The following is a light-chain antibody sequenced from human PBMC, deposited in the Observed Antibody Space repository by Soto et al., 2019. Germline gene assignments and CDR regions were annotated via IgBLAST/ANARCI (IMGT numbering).Light chain of an antibody. CDR3: QHYNIYLGWT. CDR2: KAS. V-gene: IGKV1-5*03. J-gene: IGKJ1*01. CDR1: QNINTW. Sequence: DIQMTQSPSTVSASVGDRVTITCRASQNINTWLAWYQQKPGKAPKLLILKASSLESGVPSRFSGSGSGTEFNLTISSLQPDDLAAYYCQHYNIYLGWTFGQGTKMEIK.